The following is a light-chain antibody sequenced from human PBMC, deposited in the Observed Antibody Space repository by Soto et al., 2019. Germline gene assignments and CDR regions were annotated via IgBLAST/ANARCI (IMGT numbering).Light chain of an antibody. Sequence: EIVMTQSPATLSVSPGERATLSCRASQSVSSNLAWYQQKPGQAPRLLIYGAATRATGIPARFISSGSGTEVTLTISSLQSEDFAVYYCQQYNNWPPWTFGQGTKVEIK. CDR2: GAA. V-gene: IGKV3-15*01. CDR1: QSVSSN. CDR3: QQYNNWPPWT. J-gene: IGKJ1*01.